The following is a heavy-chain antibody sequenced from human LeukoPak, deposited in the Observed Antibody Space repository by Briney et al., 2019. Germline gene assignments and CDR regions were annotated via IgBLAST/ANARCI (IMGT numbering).Heavy chain of an antibody. CDR2: IYLGDSDT. J-gene: IGHJ5*02. V-gene: IGHV5-51*01. CDR3: ARHRGYCSSTCCPNCFDP. CDR1: GYNLPSYR. Sequence: GESLKISCKGSGYNLPSYRIGWVRQMPGKGLEWMGIIYLGDSDTRYSPSFQGRVTISADKSISTAYLQWGSLKASDTAMYYCARHRGYCSSTCCPNCFDPWGQGTLVTVSS. D-gene: IGHD2-2*01.